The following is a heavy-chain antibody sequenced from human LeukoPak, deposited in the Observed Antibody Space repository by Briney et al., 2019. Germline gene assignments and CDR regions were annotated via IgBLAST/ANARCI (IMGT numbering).Heavy chain of an antibody. J-gene: IGHJ5*02. CDR1: GYTFTGYY. Sequence: ASVKVSCKASGYTFTGYYMHWVRQAPGQGLGWMGWINPNSGGTNYAQKFQGRVTMTRDTSISTAYMELSRLRFDGAAVYYWARDRGVVPAAXXFDPWGQGTLVTVSS. CDR2: INPNSGGT. CDR3: ARDRGVVPAAXXFDP. D-gene: IGHD2-2*01. V-gene: IGHV1-2*02.